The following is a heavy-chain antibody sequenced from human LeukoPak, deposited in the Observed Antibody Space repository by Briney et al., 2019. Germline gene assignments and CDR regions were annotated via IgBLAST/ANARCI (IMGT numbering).Heavy chain of an antibody. Sequence: SVKVSCKASGGIFGNYAISWVRQAPGQGLEWMGRIIPVLSKASYARKFQGRVTITADESTSTAYMELSSLRSEDTAVYYCARDRPYTGGWRGFDYWGQGTLVTVSS. CDR3: ARDRPYTGGWRGFDY. D-gene: IGHD6-19*01. CDR1: GGIFGNYA. V-gene: IGHV1-69*11. CDR2: IIPVLSKA. J-gene: IGHJ4*02.